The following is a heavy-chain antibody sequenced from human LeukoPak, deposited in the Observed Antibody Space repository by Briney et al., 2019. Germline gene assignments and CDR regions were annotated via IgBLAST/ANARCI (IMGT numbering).Heavy chain of an antibody. CDR3: ARGRGLSHY. Sequence: SETLSLTCAVYGGSFSGYYWSWIRQPPGKGLEWIGEINHSGSTNYNPSLKSRVTISVDTSKNQFSLKLSSVTAADTAVYYCARGRGLSHYWGQGALVTVSS. CDR1: GGSFSGYY. CDR2: INHSGST. J-gene: IGHJ4*02. D-gene: IGHD2/OR15-2a*01. V-gene: IGHV4-34*01.